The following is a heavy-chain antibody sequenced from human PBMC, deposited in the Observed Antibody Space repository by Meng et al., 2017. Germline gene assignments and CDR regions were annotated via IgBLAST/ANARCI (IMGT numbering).Heavy chain of an antibody. J-gene: IGHJ6*02. CDR1: GGTFSSYA. D-gene: IGHD2-2*01. CDR3: ARRRYCSSTSCYLAGNDYYYGMDV. V-gene: IGHV1-69*13. CDR2: IIPIFGTA. Sequence: SVKVSCKASGGTFSSYAISWVRQAPGQGLEWMGGIIPIFGTANYAQKFQGRVTITADESTSTAYMELSSLRSEDTAVYYCARRRYCSSTSCYLAGNDYYYGMDVWGQGTMVTVAS.